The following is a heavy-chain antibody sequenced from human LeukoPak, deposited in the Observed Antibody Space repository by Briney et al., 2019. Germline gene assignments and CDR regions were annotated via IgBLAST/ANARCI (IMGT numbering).Heavy chain of an antibody. Sequence: PSETLSLTCTVSGGSISSGSYYWSWIRQPAGKGLEWIGRIYTSGSTNYNPSLKSRVTISVDTSKNQFSLKLSSVTAADTAVYYCARGLGHSSRRDWFDPWGQGTLVTVSS. CDR3: ARGLGHSSRRDWFDP. CDR1: GGSISSGSYY. V-gene: IGHV4-61*02. D-gene: IGHD6-13*01. CDR2: IYTSGST. J-gene: IGHJ5*02.